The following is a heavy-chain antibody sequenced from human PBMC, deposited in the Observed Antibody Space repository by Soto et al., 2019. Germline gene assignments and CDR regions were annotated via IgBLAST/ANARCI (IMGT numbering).Heavy chain of an antibody. J-gene: IGHJ4*02. CDR2: ISYDGSDK. CDR1: GFTFSNYG. D-gene: IGHD1-26*01. Sequence: LRLSCSASGFTFSNYGMHWVRQAPGKGLEWVSVISYDGSDKYSADSVKARFTISRDNSKNTLYLQMNSLRAEDTAVYYCAKDRDILGAVYYFGCWGQGPLVTVSS. CDR3: AKDRDILGAVYYFGC. V-gene: IGHV3-30*18.